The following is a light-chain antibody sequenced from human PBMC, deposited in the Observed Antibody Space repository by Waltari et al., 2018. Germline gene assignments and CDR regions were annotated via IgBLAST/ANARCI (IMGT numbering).Light chain of an antibody. CDR2: GAS. V-gene: IGKV3-20*01. CDR3: QHYVNSPPLT. CDR1: KTFSSIY. J-gene: IGKJ4*01. Sequence: EIVLTHPPGTLSLSPGERAPLPSRSSKTFSSIYLASYKQKPGQAPRLLVYGASTRSAGFPVRFSGSGSGTDCTLTISRLEPEDFAVYYCQHYVNSPPLTFGGGTKVEIK.